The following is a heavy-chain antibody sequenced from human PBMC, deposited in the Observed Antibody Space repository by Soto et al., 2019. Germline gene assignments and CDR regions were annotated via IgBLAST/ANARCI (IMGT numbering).Heavy chain of an antibody. Sequence: GGSLRLSCAASGFTFSSYWMHWVRQAPGKGLVWVSRINSDGSSTSYADSVKGRFTISRDNSKNTLYLQMNSLETDDSAVYYCARNPDDLWRTFDVWGQGTVVTVSS. CDR2: INSDGSST. CDR1: GFTFSSYW. CDR3: ARNPDDLWRTFDV. V-gene: IGHV3-74*01. J-gene: IGHJ3*01. D-gene: IGHD3-3*01.